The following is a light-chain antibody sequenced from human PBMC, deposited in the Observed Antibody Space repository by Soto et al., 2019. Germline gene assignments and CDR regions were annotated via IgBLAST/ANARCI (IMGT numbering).Light chain of an antibody. CDR1: SSDVGAYDY. CDR3: SSYTTTDPYV. V-gene: IGLV2-14*01. CDR2: EVS. J-gene: IGLJ1*01. Sequence: QSVLTQPASVSGSPGQSITISCTGTSSDVGAYDYVSWYQQHPGKAPKYLIYEVSNRPSGISDRFSGSKSGTTASLTISALQAEDGADYYCSSYTTTDPYVFGTGTKVTVL.